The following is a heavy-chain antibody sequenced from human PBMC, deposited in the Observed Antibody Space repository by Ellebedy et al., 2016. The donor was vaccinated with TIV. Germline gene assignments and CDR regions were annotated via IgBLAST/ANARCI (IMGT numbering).Heavy chain of an antibody. J-gene: IGHJ4*02. CDR1: GDSVSSNIAA. CDR3: TRGLSLRFDY. V-gene: IGHV6-1*01. Sequence: SQTLSLTCAISGDSVSSNIAAWNWIRQSPSRGLEWLGRTYYRSKWYNDYGLSVKSRVTFNADTSKNQFSLQLNSVSPEDTAVYYCTRGLSLRFDYWGQGILVTVSS. CDR2: TYYRSKWYN.